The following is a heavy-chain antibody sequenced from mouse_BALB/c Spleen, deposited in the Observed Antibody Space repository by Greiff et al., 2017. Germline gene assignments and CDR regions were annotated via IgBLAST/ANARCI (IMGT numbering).Heavy chain of an antibody. J-gene: IGHJ3*01. D-gene: IGHD2-1*01. CDR3: ARGGGNYVGFAY. CDR1: GYTFTSYW. V-gene: IGHV1S81*02. Sequence: QVQLQQPGAELVKPGASVKLSCKASGYTFTSYWMHWVKQRPGQGLEWIGEINPSNGRTNYNEKFKSKATLTVDKSSSTAYMQLSSLTSEDSAVYYCARGGGNYVGFAYWGQGTLVTVSA. CDR2: INPSNGRT.